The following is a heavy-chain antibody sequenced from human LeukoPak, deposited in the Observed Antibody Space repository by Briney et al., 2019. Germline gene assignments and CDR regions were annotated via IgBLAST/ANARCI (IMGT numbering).Heavy chain of an antibody. D-gene: IGHD3-9*01. CDR2: IYYSGST. J-gene: IGHJ4*02. Sequence: SETLSLTCTVSGGSISSSSYYWGWIRQPPGKGLEWIGSIYYSGSTYYNPSLKSRVTISVDTSKNQFSLKLSSVTAADTAVYYCARGYDILTGYYLIWGQGTLVTVSS. V-gene: IGHV4-39*07. CDR3: ARGYDILTGYYLI. CDR1: GGSISSSSYY.